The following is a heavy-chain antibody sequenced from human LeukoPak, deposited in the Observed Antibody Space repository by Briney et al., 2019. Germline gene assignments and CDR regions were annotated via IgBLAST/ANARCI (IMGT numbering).Heavy chain of an antibody. Sequence: GGSLRLSCAASGFTFSSYAMHWVRQAPGKGLEYVSGISGNGGSTYYADSVKGRFTMSRDNSKNTPYLQMGSLRAEDMAVYYCARAVCSDSSCPFDYWGQGTLVTVSS. V-gene: IGHV3-64*02. CDR2: ISGNGGST. D-gene: IGHD2-15*01. CDR1: GFTFSSYA. J-gene: IGHJ4*02. CDR3: ARAVCSDSSCPFDY.